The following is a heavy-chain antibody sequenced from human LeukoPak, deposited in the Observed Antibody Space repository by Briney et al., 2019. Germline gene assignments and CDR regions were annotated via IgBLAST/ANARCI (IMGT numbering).Heavy chain of an antibody. V-gene: IGHV3-7*01. J-gene: IGHJ4*02. Sequence: PGGSLRLSCEASGFTFSDYWMSWVRQTPEKGLEWVANIKQDGYEKYYVDSVKGRFTISRDNAKNSLYLQMNSLRADDTAIYYCARDKIVGPTTLDYWGQGTLVTVSS. CDR2: IKQDGYEK. CDR3: ARDKIVGPTTLDY. D-gene: IGHD1-26*01. CDR1: GFTFSDYW.